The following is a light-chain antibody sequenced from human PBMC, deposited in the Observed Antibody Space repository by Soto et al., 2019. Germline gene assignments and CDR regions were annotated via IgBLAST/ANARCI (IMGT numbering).Light chain of an antibody. V-gene: IGLV2-14*01. CDR2: DVI. Sequence: QSALTQPASVSGSLGQSITISCTGTRSDVGGHKSVSWDVNDYNFVSWYQHHPGKAPKLILYDVINRPSGVSNRFSASESGNTASLTISGLQAEDEADYYCFTSSDSPSYVFGTGTKLTVL. CDR1: RSDVGGHKSVSWDVNDYNF. J-gene: IGLJ1*01. CDR3: FTSSDSPSYV.